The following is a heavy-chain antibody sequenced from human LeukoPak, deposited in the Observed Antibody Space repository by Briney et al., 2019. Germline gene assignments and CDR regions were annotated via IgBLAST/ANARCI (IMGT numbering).Heavy chain of an antibody. CDR1: GFTFGGYG. Sequence: GRSLRLPCAGAGFTFGGYGMHCFRQTPGKGLEWVAVIAYDGSRAFYADPVKGRFTISRDNSKNTMSVQMDDLRAEDTAVYYCTRYNNDHFDYWGQGTLVTVSS. CDR2: IAYDGSRA. CDR3: TRYNNDHFDY. J-gene: IGHJ4*02. V-gene: IGHV3-33*01. D-gene: IGHD1-14*01.